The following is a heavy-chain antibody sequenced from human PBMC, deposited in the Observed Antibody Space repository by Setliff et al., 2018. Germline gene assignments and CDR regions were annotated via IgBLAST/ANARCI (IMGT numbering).Heavy chain of an antibody. CDR3: ARKGISALSGAFDM. CDR1: GGSISSYY. J-gene: IGHJ3*02. V-gene: IGHV4-4*07. CDR2: IYIGGGA. D-gene: IGHD1-26*01. Sequence: PSETLSLTCTVSGGSISSYYWSWIRQPAGKGLEWIGHIYIGGGANYNPSLKSRVTMSIDTSKNQFSLKLSSVTAADTAVYYCARKGISALSGAFDMWGQGTMVTVSS.